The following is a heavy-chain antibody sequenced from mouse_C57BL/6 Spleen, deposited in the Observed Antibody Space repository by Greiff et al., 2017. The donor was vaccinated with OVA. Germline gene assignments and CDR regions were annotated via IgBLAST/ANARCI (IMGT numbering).Heavy chain of an antibody. Sequence: EVQRVESGGGLVKPGGSLKLSCAASGFTFSSYAMSWVRQTPEKRLEWVATISDGGSYTYYSDNVKGRFTISRDNAKNNLYLQMSHLKSEDTAMYYCARERDYYGSSYFDYWGQGTTLTVSS. V-gene: IGHV5-4*01. CDR3: ARERDYYGSSYFDY. D-gene: IGHD1-1*01. CDR2: ISDGGSYT. J-gene: IGHJ2*01. CDR1: GFTFSSYA.